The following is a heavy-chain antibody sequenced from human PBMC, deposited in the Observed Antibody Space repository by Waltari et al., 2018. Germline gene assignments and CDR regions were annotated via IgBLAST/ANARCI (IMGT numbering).Heavy chain of an antibody. J-gene: IGHJ4*02. Sequence: QVQLVQSGAEVKKPGASVKVSCKASGYTFTGSYMHWVRPAPGQGLEWMGWINPNSGGTNYAQKFQGRVTMTRDTSISTAYMELSRLRSDDTAVYYCARAPGATIFWGDYWGQGTLVTVSS. D-gene: IGHD1-26*01. CDR2: INPNSGGT. CDR1: GYTFTGSY. CDR3: ARAPGATIFWGDY. V-gene: IGHV1-2*02.